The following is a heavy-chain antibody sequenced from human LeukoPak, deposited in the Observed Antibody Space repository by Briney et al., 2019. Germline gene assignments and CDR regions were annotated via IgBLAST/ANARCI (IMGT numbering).Heavy chain of an antibody. CDR1: GFTFSSYW. D-gene: IGHD3-9*01. Sequence: GGSLRLSCAASGFTFSSYWMHWVRQAPGKGLVWVSRINSDGSSTNYADSVKGRFTISRDNVKNTLYLQMNSLRAADTAVYYCARVGSRYFDWVYYWGQGTLVTVSS. CDR2: INSDGSST. CDR3: ARVGSRYFDWVYY. V-gene: IGHV3-74*01. J-gene: IGHJ4*02.